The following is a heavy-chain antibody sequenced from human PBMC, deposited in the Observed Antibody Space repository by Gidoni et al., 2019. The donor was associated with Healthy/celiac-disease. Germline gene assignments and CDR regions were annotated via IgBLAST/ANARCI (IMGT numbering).Heavy chain of an antibody. V-gene: IGHV3-23*01. J-gene: IGHJ3*01. D-gene: IGHD1-26*01. CDR3: TRDGKFRTDGFDV. CDR2: ISPAGGSP. Sequence: EVQLLESGGGSVQPGGSLGLSCAVSGFTFSNSAMNWVRQAPGQGLAWVSAISPAGGSPYYADSVKGRFTISRDNSKNTLFLEMNNLRAEDTAVYYCTRDGKFRTDGFDVWGPGSMVTVSS. CDR1: GFTFSNSA.